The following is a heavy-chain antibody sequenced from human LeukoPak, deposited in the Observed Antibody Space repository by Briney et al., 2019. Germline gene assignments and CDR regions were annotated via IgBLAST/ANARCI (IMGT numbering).Heavy chain of an antibody. V-gene: IGHV1-24*01. Sequence: ASVKVSCKVSGYSLTQLSMRWVRQGIGRGLEWMGGFDPVDGETIYAQKFQGRVTMTENTSTDTAYMELSSLRSDDTAVYYCATVYYYGSGSYSYYYYYGMDVWGQGTTATVSS. CDR2: FDPVDGET. J-gene: IGHJ6*02. D-gene: IGHD3-10*01. CDR3: ATVYYYGSGSYSYYYYYGMDV. CDR1: GYSLTQLS.